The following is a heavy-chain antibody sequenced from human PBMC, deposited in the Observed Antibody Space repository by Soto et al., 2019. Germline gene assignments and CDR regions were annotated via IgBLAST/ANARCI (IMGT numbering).Heavy chain of an antibody. CDR1: GFTFSSYA. CDR3: ARGGCSSTSCFLPFDY. D-gene: IGHD2-2*01. Sequence: GGSLRLSCSASGFTFSSYAMYWVRQAPGKGLEYVSAISSNGGSTYYADSVKGRFTISRDNSKNTLYLQMNSLRAEDTAVYYCARGGCSSTSCFLPFDYWGQGTLVTVSS. V-gene: IGHV3-64*04. CDR2: ISSNGGST. J-gene: IGHJ4*02.